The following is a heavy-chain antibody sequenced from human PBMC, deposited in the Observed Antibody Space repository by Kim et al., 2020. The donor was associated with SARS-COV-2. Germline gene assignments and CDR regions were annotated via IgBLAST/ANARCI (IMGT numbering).Heavy chain of an antibody. CDR2: ISGSGGST. D-gene: IGHD2-21*02. J-gene: IGHJ5*02. CDR1: GFTFSSYA. CDR3: AKDPPAYCGGDCYSSGWFDP. V-gene: IGHV3-23*01. Sequence: GSLRLSCAASGFTFSSYAMSWVRQAPGKGLEWVSAISGSGGSTYYADSVKGRFTISRDNSKNTLYLQMNSLRAEDTAVYYCAKDPPAYCGGDCYSSGWFDPWGQGTLVTVSS.